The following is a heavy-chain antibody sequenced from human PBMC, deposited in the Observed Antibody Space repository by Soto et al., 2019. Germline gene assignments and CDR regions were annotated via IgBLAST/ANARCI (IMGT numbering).Heavy chain of an antibody. CDR2: INPSGGST. Sequence: ASVKVSCEACGDTFTSYYMHWVRQAPGQGLEWMGIINPSGGSTSYAQKFQGRVTMTRDTSTSTVYMELSSLRSEDTAVYYCALLGYSGYDLGLYYFDYWGQGTLVTVSS. J-gene: IGHJ4*02. V-gene: IGHV1-46*01. CDR1: GDTFTSYY. D-gene: IGHD5-12*01. CDR3: ALLGYSGYDLGLYYFDY.